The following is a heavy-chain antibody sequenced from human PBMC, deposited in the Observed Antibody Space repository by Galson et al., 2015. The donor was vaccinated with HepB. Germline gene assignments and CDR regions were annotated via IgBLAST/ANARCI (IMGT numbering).Heavy chain of an antibody. CDR2: IYYSGST. Sequence: ETLSLTCTVSGGSISSSSYYWGWIRQPPGKGLEWIGSIYYSGSTYYNPSLKSRVTISVDTSKNQFSLKLSSVTAADTAVYYCARDFPDEYRNRGPIHDAFDIWGQGTMVTVSS. V-gene: IGHV4-39*07. CDR1: GGSISSSSYY. J-gene: IGHJ3*02. CDR3: ARDFPDEYRNRGPIHDAFDI. D-gene: IGHD2-21*01.